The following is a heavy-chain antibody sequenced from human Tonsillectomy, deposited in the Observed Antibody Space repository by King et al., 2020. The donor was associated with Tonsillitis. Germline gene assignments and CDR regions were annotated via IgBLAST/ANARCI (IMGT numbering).Heavy chain of an antibody. D-gene: IGHD6-6*01. CDR1: GYSFTNYW. CDR3: ARICVISSSSDWYFEL. Sequence: VQLVESGAEVKKPGESLKISCKGSGYSFTNYWIGWVRQMPGKGLEWMGIIYPGDSDSRYSPSFQGQVTISADKSISPAYLQWSSLKASDTAMYYCARICVISSSSDWYFELWGRGTLVTVSS. CDR2: IYPGDSDS. V-gene: IGHV5-51*01. J-gene: IGHJ2*01.